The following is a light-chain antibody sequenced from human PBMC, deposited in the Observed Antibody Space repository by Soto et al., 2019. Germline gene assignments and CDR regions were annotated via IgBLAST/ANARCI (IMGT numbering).Light chain of an antibody. V-gene: IGKV1-39*01. J-gene: IGKJ4*01. CDR2: AAS. Sequence: DIPMTQSPSSLSASVGDRASITCRASQSISNYLNWYQQRPGKAPNLLIYAASTLPSGVPSRFSGRGSGTDFTLTISNVQPEDFATYYGQHTYNTPTRFGGGTKVEI. CDR1: QSISNY. CDR3: QHTYNTPTR.